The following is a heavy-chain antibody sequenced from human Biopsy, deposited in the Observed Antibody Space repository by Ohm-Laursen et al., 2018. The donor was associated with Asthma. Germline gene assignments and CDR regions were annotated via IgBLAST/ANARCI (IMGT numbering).Heavy chain of an antibody. CDR1: RGSFRGYV. J-gene: IGHJ6*02. CDR2: IPQGGAT. V-gene: IGHV4-34*01. CDR3: ASGPQWSGLDV. Sequence: GTLSLTCAYRGSFRGYVWTWIRQPPGKGLEWIGEIPQGGATTFNPSLKSRVTISIDPSKSQLSLRLMSMTAADTAVYYCASGPQWSGLDVWGQGTTVTVSS. D-gene: IGHD2-8*01.